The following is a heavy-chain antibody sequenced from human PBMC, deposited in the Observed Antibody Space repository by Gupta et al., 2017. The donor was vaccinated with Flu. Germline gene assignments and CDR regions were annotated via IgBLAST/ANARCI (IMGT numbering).Heavy chain of an antibody. J-gene: IGHJ4*01. D-gene: IGHD3-10*01. V-gene: IGHV4-34*02. CDR1: GGSFGGFY. Sequence: QVQLQQWGAGLLKPSETLSLTCAVSGGSFGGFYWTWIRQPPGKGLEWIGEISHSGRTKYNPSLKSRLTISLDTSKSHFSLNLTAVTAADAAVYYCARLRSQRLTLPRGIITPYYDSWGQGTLLAVSS. CDR3: ARLRSQRLTLPRGIITPYYDS. CDR2: ISHSGRT.